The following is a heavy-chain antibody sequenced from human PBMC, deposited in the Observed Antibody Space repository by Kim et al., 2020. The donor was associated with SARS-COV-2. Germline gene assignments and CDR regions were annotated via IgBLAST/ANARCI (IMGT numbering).Heavy chain of an antibody. J-gene: IGHJ3*02. CDR2: ISSSSSYI. CDR1: GFTFSSYS. Sequence: GGSLRLSCAASGFTFSSYSMNWVRQAPGKGLEWVSSISSSSSYIYYADSVKGRFTISRDNAKNSLYLQMNSLRAEDTAVYYCARGGSGGSRPYTFDIWGQGTMVTVSS. V-gene: IGHV3-21*01. CDR3: ARGGSGGSRPYTFDI. D-gene: IGHD2-15*01.